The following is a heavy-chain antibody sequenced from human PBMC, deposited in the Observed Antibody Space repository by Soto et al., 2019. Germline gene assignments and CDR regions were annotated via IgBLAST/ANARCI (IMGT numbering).Heavy chain of an antibody. CDR1: GYTFTGYY. J-gene: IGHJ3*02. Sequence: QVQLVQSGAEVKKPGASVKVSCKASGYTFTGYYMHWVRQAPGQGLEWMGWINPNSGGTNYAQKFQGWVNMTRDTSISTAYMELSRLRSDDTAVYYCARDRVLQSSSWAYDAFDIWGQGTMVTVSS. CDR3: ARDRVLQSSSWAYDAFDI. CDR2: INPNSGGT. D-gene: IGHD6-13*01. V-gene: IGHV1-2*04.